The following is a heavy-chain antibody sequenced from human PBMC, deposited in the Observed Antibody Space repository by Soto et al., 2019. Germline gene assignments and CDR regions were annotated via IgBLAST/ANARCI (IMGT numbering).Heavy chain of an antibody. CDR2: IYGNGAGI. Sequence: EVQLLEAGGGLAQPGGSLRLSCAGSGFSFRNYAMMWVRQAPGKGLESVSGIYGNGAGISYADSVKGRFTIYRDNSRNTVFLQMDDLRVDDTAVYWCAKEAVYGDGFWFAESWGQGTLVTVSP. CDR1: GFSFRNYA. V-gene: IGHV3-23*01. J-gene: IGHJ5*02. D-gene: IGHD4-17*01. CDR3: AKEAVYGDGFWFAES.